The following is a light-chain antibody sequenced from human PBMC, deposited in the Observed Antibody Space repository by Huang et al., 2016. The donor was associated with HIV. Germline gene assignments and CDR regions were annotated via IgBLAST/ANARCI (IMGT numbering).Light chain of an antibody. V-gene: IGKV3-11*01. J-gene: IGKJ2*01. CDR1: QDVGSY. Sequence: EIVLTQSPATLSLSPGAIAPLSCRASQDVGSYFAWFQQKPGQAPRLLIYDTFKKATGTPGRFSGSGSATYFTLTITSLEPEDFAVYYCQQRANWYTFGQGTKLEIK. CDR2: DTF. CDR3: QQRANWYT.